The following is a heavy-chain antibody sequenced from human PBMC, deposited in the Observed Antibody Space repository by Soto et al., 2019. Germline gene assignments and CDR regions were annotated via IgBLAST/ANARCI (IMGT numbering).Heavy chain of an antibody. V-gene: IGHV3-23*01. CDR1: GFTFRSYS. CDR2: ISASGDNI. J-gene: IGHJ4*02. D-gene: IGHD2-15*01. CDR3: ALYCSGVSCSGH. Sequence: GSLRLSCAASGFTFRSYSMTWVRQAPGKGLRWVSAISASGDNIYYADSVRGRFTISRDNSKNTLHLQMNSLRAEDTAVYYCALYCSGVSCSGHWGQGTLVTVSS.